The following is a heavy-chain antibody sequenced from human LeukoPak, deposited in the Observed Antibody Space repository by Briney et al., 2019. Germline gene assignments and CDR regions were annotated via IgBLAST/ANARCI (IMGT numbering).Heavy chain of an antibody. Sequence: PGGSLRLSCAASGFTFSSYSMNWVRQAPGKGLEWVSSISSSSSYIYYADSVKGRFTISRDTAKNSLYLQMNSLRAEDTAVYYCADNSGYDQASGWPENWGQGTLVTVSS. CDR2: ISSSSSYI. V-gene: IGHV3-21*01. CDR3: ADNSGYDQASGWPEN. CDR1: GFTFSSYS. J-gene: IGHJ4*02. D-gene: IGHD5-12*01.